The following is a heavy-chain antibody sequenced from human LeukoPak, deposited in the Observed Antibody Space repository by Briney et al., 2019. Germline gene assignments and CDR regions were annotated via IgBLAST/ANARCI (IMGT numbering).Heavy chain of an antibody. Sequence: GGSLRLSCAASGFTFSSYSMNWVRQAPGKGLEWVSSISSSSSYIYYADSVKGRFTISRDNAKNSLYLLMNSLRAEDTAVYYCARADCSGGGCYDYFDCWGQGTLVTVSS. CDR1: GFTFSSYS. CDR3: ARADCSGGGCYDYFDC. V-gene: IGHV3-21*01. CDR2: ISSSSSYI. J-gene: IGHJ4*02. D-gene: IGHD2-15*01.